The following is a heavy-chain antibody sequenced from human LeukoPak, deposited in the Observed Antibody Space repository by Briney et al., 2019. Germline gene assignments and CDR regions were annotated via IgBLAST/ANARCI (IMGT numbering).Heavy chain of an antibody. CDR3: ARESTEDRPGS. CDR2: ISYDGSNK. CDR1: GFTFSSYA. J-gene: IGHJ5*02. D-gene: IGHD5/OR15-5a*01. Sequence: GGSLRLSRAASGFTFSSYAMHWVRQAPGKGLEWVAVISYDGSNKYYADSVKGRFTISRDNSKNTLYLQMNSLRAEDTAVYYCARESTEDRPGSWGQGTLVTVSS. V-gene: IGHV3-30-3*01.